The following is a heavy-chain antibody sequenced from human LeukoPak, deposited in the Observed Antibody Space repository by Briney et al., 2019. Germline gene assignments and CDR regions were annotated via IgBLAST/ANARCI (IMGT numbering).Heavy chain of an antibody. J-gene: IGHJ3*02. Sequence: SETLSLTCTVSVGSISSYYWSWIRQPAGKGLEWIGRIYTSGSTNYNPSLKSRVIMSVDTSKNQFSLKLSSVTAADTAVYYCARALLWDSNSSDAFDIWGQGTRVSVSS. V-gene: IGHV4-4*07. CDR1: VGSISSYY. CDR2: IYTSGST. D-gene: IGHD3-22*01. CDR3: ARALLWDSNSSDAFDI.